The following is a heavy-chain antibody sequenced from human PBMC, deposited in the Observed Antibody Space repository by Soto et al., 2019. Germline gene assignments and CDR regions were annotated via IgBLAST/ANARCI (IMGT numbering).Heavy chain of an antibody. CDR2: ISGNSLSR. CDR3: AKILSAQRQLTGVFDY. Sequence: EVQLLESGGGFVQPGGSLRLSCEASGFTFSAYVLAWVRQAPGKGLEWVSSISGNSLSRYYVDSVKGRFTISRDNSKSTVFLQMNSLRADDTAVYYCAKILSAQRQLTGVFDYWGPGVLVAVS. CDR1: GFTFSAYV. D-gene: IGHD3-9*01. J-gene: IGHJ4*02. V-gene: IGHV3-23*01.